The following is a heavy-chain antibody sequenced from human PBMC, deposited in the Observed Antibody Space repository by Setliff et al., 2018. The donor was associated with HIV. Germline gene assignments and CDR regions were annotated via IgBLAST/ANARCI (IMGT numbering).Heavy chain of an antibody. V-gene: IGHV4-38-2*02. D-gene: IGHD3-10*01. CDR3: ARDSLWFGELLLGAFDI. J-gene: IGHJ3*02. Sequence: SETLSLTCAVSGYSISSGYYWGWIRQPPGKGLEWIGSIYHSGSTYYNPSLKSRVTISVDTSKNQFSLKLSSVTAADTAVYYCARDSLWFGELLLGAFDIWGQGTMVTVSS. CDR2: IYHSGST. CDR1: GYSISSGYY.